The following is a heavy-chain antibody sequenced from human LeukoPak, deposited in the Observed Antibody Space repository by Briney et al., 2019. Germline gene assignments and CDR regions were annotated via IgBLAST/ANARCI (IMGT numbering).Heavy chain of an antibody. CDR1: GFTFSNVW. Sequence: KSGGSLRLSCAASGFTFSNVWMSWVRQVPGKGLEWVGRIISISGGGTSDYPAPVKGRFTISRDDSKNTVYLQMNSLKAEDTAVYYCTTHRGEWVLDSWGQGTPVTVSS. J-gene: IGHJ4*02. D-gene: IGHD3-16*01. CDR3: TTHRGEWVLDS. V-gene: IGHV3-15*01. CDR2: IISISGGGTS.